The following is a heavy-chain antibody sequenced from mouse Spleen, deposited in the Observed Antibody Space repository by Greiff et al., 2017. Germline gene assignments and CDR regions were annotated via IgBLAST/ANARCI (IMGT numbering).Heavy chain of an antibody. Sequence: EVQGVESGGGLVKPGGSLKLSCAASGFTFSSYAMSWVRQTPEKRLEWVATISSGGSYTYYPDSVKGRFTISRDNAKNTLYLQMSSLRSEDTAMYYCARHRYDGGDYAMDYWGQGTSVTVSS. CDR2: ISSGGSYT. V-gene: IGHV5-9-3*01. CDR1: GFTFSSYA. J-gene: IGHJ4*01. D-gene: IGHD2-14*01. CDR3: ARHRYDGGDYAMDY.